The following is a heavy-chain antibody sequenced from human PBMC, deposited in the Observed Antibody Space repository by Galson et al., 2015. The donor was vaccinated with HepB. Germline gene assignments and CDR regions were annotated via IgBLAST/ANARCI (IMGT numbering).Heavy chain of an antibody. CDR1: GGTFSSYT. CDR2: IIPIFGIA. Sequence: SVKVSCKASGGTFSSYTISWVRQAPGQGLEWMGRIIPIFGIANYAQKFQGRVTITADKSTSTAYMELSSLRSEDTAVYYCARGSPYSGSYLDYEYFDYWGQGTLVTVSS. CDR3: ARGSPYSGSYLDYEYFDY. D-gene: IGHD1-26*01. V-gene: IGHV1-69*02. J-gene: IGHJ4*02.